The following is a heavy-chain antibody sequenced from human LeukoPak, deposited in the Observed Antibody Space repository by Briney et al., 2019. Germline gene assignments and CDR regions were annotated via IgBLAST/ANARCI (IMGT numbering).Heavy chain of an antibody. CDR3: ARDRVVSGWPRPYYFEV. V-gene: IGHV1-2*02. CDR2: INPNTGAT. CDR1: AYTLTGYY. D-gene: IGHD6-19*01. J-gene: IGHJ4*02. Sequence: GASVKVSCKSSAYTLTGYYLHWVRQAPGQGLEWMGWINPNTGATHSAQRFQGRITMTRDTSISTAYMDLSRLRSDDTAVYYCARDRVVSGWPRPYYFEVWGQGTLVTVSS.